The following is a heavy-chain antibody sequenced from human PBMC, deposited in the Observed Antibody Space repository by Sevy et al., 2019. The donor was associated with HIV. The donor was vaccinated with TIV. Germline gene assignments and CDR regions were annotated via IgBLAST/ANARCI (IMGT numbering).Heavy chain of an antibody. CDR1: GFTFSSYA. CDR2: ISGSGGST. J-gene: IGHJ3*02. V-gene: IGHV3-23*01. D-gene: IGHD3-22*01. CDR3: AKLSSYDSSGYYTDAFDI. Sequence: GGSLRLSCAASGFTFSSYAMSWVRQAPGKGLEWVSAISGSGGSTYYADSVKGRFTISRDNSKNTLYLQMNSLRAEDTAVYYCAKLSSYDSSGYYTDAFDIWGQWTMVTDSS.